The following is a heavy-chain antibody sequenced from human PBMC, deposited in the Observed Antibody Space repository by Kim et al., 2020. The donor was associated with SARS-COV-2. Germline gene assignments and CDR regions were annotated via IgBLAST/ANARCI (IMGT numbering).Heavy chain of an antibody. J-gene: IGHJ6*02. CDR2: VSSSSTYI. Sequence: GGSLRLSCAASGFTFSSYTMNWVRQAPGKGLEWVSSVSSSSTYIHYADSVKGRFTISRDNAKNSLYLQVNSLRAEDTAVYYCARNGGYYGSGSSPYGMDVWGQGTTVTVSS. D-gene: IGHD3-10*01. CDR1: GFTFSSYT. CDR3: ARNGGYYGSGSSPYGMDV. V-gene: IGHV3-21*01.